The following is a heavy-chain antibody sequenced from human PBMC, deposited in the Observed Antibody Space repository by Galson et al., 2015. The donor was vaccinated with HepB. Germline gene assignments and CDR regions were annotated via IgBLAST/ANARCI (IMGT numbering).Heavy chain of an antibody. CDR2: ISGSGGST. V-gene: IGHV3-23*01. CDR1: GFTFSSYA. Sequence: SLRLSCAASGFTFSSYAMSWVRQAPGKGLEWVSAISGSGGSTYYADSVKGRFTISRDNSKNTLYLQMNSLRAEDTAVYYCARVVTTYPHYYYGMDVCGQGTPVTVSS. D-gene: IGHD2-21*02. CDR3: ARVVTTYPHYYYGMDV. J-gene: IGHJ6*02.